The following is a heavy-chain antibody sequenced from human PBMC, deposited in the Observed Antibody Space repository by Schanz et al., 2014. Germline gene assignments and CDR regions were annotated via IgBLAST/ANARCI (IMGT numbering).Heavy chain of an antibody. D-gene: IGHD2-15*01. CDR3: ARDAVALVTEYFMDV. J-gene: IGHJ6*03. V-gene: IGHV3-33*01. CDR2: VWSDGNTK. CDR1: GFTFSRFG. Sequence: QVQLVESGGGVVRPGRSLRLSCATSGFTFSRFGMHWVRQAPGKGPEWVALVWSDGNTKYYVDSVKGRFTISRDNSMNTLHLQMDGLRVEDTAVYYCARDAVALVTEYFMDVWGKGTPXTVSS.